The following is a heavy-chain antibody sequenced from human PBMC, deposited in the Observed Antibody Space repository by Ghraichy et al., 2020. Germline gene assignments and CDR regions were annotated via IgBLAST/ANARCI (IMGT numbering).Heavy chain of an antibody. V-gene: IGHV3-7*01. Sequence: LSLTCAASGFTFSSYWMSWVRQAPGKWLEWVSNIQQDGSEKYYVDSVKGRFTISRDNAKNSLYLQMNSLRAEDTAVYYCARASGHVRRGLMTFDYWSQGTMVTVSS. CDR3: ARASGHVRRGLMTFDY. J-gene: IGHJ4*02. CDR1: GFTFSSYW. D-gene: IGHD2-8*01. CDR2: IQQDGSEK.